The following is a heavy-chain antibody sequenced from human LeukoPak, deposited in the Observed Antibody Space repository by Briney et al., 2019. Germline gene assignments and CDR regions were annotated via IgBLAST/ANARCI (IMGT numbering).Heavy chain of an antibody. J-gene: IGHJ4*02. CDR3: AKDMTVVVVTAIDY. CDR1: GFTFSSYN. D-gene: IGHD2-21*02. V-gene: IGHV3-48*04. Sequence: GGSLRLSCAASGFTFSSYNMNWVRQAPGKGLEWVSYISSSGTTIYYADSVKGRFTISRDNAKNSLYLQMNSLRAEDTALYYCAKDMTVVVVTAIDYWGQGTLVTVSS. CDR2: ISSSGTTI.